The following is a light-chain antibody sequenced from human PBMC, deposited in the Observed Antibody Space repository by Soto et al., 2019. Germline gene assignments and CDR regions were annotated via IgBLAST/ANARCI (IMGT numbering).Light chain of an antibody. J-gene: IGKJ5*01. CDR3: QQYNRLIT. Sequence: DIKMTPSPSILSASVGDSVTLTCRASQTIDSWVAWYQQKPGKAPKLLVYDATSLESGVSSRFSGSGYGTDFTLSINNLQPDDFATYYCQQYNRLITFGQGTRLEIK. V-gene: IGKV1-5*01. CDR2: DAT. CDR1: QTIDSW.